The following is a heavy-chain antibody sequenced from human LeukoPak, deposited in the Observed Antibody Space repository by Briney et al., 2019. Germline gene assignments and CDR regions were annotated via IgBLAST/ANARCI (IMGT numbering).Heavy chain of an antibody. CDR2: INHSGST. CDR3: ARAPPGLMTTVTTRGVWFDP. V-gene: IGHV4-34*01. D-gene: IGHD4-17*01. Sequence: PSETLSLTCAVYGGSFSGYYWSWIRQPPGKGLEWIGEINHSGSTNYNPSLKSRVTISVDTSKNQFSLKLSSVTAADTAVYYCARAPPGLMTTVTTRGVWFDPWGQGTLVTVSS. J-gene: IGHJ5*02. CDR1: GGSFSGYY.